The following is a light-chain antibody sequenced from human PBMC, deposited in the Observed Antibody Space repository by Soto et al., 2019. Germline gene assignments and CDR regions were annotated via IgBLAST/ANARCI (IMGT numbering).Light chain of an antibody. CDR1: SSDVGGYNY. Sequence: QSVLTQPASVSGSPGQSITISCTGTSSDVGGYNYVSWYQQHPGKAPKLMIFDVTYRPSGVSNRFSGSKSGNTASLTISGLQPEDEADYYCSSYTSSSTLEVFGGGTQLTVL. CDR2: DVT. V-gene: IGLV2-14*01. CDR3: SSYTSSSTLEV. J-gene: IGLJ2*01.